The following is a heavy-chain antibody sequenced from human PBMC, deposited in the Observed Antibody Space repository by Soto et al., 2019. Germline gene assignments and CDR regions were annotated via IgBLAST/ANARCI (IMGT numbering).Heavy chain of an antibody. D-gene: IGHD3-16*01. Sequence: EVQLLESGGGLVQPGGSLRLSCAASGFTVSSYAMSWVRQAPGKGPEWVSVISGSGSTYSADSVKGRFTISRDSSKNTVYLQMNSLRAEDTAVYYCAKALRFTFSTGYYMDVWGRGTTVTVSS. CDR3: AKALRFTFSTGYYMDV. CDR1: GFTVSSYA. J-gene: IGHJ6*03. V-gene: IGHV3-23*01. CDR2: ISGSGST.